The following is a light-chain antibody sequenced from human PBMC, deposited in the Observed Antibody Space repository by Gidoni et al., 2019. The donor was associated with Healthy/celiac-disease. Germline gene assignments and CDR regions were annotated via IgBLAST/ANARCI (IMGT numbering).Light chain of an antibody. CDR3: QQGYSTPLT. Sequence: DIQMPQPPSSLSASVGDRVTITCRASQSISSFLNWYQQKPGKAPKVLIYAASSLQSGVPPRFRGSGSGTDFTLTISSLPPEDFATYYCQQGYSTPLTFGGGTRVEIK. J-gene: IGKJ4*01. V-gene: IGKV1-39*01. CDR2: AAS. CDR1: QSISSF.